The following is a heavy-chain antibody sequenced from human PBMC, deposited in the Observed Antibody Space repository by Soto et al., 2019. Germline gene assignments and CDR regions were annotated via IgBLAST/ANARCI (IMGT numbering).Heavy chain of an antibody. V-gene: IGHV3-33*01. CDR1: GFTFSSYG. CDR2: IWYDGSNK. D-gene: IGHD2-21*02. J-gene: IGHJ2*01. CDR3: ARDGAYCGGDCYLYWYFDL. Sequence: QVQLVESGGGVVQPGRSLRLSCAASGFTFSSYGMHWVRQAPGKGLEWVAVIWYDGSNKYYADSVKGRFIISRDNSKHTVSLQMNSLRAEDTAVDYCARDGAYCGGDCYLYWYFDLWGRGTLVTVSS.